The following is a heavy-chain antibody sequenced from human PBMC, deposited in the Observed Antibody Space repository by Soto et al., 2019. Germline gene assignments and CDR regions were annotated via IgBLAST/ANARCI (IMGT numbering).Heavy chain of an antibody. D-gene: IGHD2-15*01. V-gene: IGHV3-23*01. Sequence: EVKLLESGGGLVQPGGSLRLSCAASGFAFSTYSMNWVRQAPGKGLEWVSAINGGGGSTYYADSVKGRYTISRDNSNNTLYLQMTSLSAEDTAVYYCAPCVRDSLCSFQYWCQGTLITVSS. CDR2: INGGGGST. CDR3: APCVRDSLCSFQY. CDR1: GFAFSTYS. J-gene: IGHJ1*01.